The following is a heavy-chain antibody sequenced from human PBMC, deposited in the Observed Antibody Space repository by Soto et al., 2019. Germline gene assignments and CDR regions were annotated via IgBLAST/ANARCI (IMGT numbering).Heavy chain of an antibody. V-gene: IGHV1-18*04. CDR2: ISAYNGNT. CDR3: ARGLAVAVSYNWFDP. D-gene: IGHD6-19*01. J-gene: IGHJ5*02. Sequence: ASVKVSCKASGYTFTSYYMHWVRQAPGQGLEWMGWISAYNGNTNYAQKLQGRVTMTTDTSTSTAYMELRSLRSDDTAVYYCARGLAVAVSYNWFDPWGQGTLVTVSS. CDR1: GYTFTSYY.